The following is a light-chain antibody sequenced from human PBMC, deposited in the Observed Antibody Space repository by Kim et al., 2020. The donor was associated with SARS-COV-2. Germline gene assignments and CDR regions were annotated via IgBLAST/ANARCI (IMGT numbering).Light chain of an antibody. V-gene: IGKV1-27*01. Sequence: ASVGDRFTITCRASQGISNYLAWYQQKPGNIPRLLIYCASTLRSGVPSRFSGSGVGTDFTLTINSLQPEDVATYYCKKYNSAPWTFGQGTKVDI. CDR1: QGISNY. CDR3: KKYNSAPWT. J-gene: IGKJ1*01. CDR2: CAS.